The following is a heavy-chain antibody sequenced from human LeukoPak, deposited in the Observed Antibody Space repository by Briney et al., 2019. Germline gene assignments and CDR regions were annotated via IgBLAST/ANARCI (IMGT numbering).Heavy chain of an antibody. V-gene: IGHV4-31*03. J-gene: IGHJ4*02. CDR3: AREGGPYRPLDY. CDR1: GGSISSGGYY. Sequence: PSETLSLTCTVSGGSISSGGYYWSWIRQHPGKGLEWIGYIYYSGSTYYNPSLKSRVTISVDTSKNQFSLKLSSVTAADTAVYYCAREGGPYRPLDYSGQGTLVIISS. CDR2: IYYSGST.